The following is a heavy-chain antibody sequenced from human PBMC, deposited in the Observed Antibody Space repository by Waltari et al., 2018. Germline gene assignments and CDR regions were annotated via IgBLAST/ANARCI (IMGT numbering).Heavy chain of an antibody. D-gene: IGHD2-15*01. CDR2: ISSSSSNI. V-gene: IGHV3-21*01. CDR3: ARDREVTKWSLIPDERRAFDI. Sequence: VQLVESGGGLVKPGGSLRLSCAASGFTFSIYPINWARQAPGKGLEWVSSISSSSSNIYYADSVKGRFTISRDNTKKSLYLQINSLRVEDTAVYYCARDREVTKWSLIPDERRAFDIWGQGTMVTVSS. J-gene: IGHJ3*02. CDR1: GFTFSIYP.